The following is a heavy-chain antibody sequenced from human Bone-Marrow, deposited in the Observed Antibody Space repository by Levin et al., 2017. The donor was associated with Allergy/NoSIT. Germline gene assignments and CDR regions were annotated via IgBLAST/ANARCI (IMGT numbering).Heavy chain of an antibody. D-gene: IGHD4-17*01. CDR2: IYYTETT. V-gene: IGHV4-31*03. CDR1: GDSISNGGYY. Sequence: PSETLSLTCTVSGDSISNGGYYWAWIRQHPGKGLEWIGYIYYTETTFYNPSLQSRLSISLDTSTNQFSLNMTSVTVAATALYYCARFTTVTSVDSWGRGTRVAVSS. CDR3: ARFTTVTSVDS. J-gene: IGHJ4*02.